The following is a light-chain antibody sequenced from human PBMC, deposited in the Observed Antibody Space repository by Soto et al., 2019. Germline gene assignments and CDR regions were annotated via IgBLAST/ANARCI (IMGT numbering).Light chain of an antibody. CDR3: QQSYSTPT. J-gene: IGKJ4*01. CDR2: DAS. Sequence: EIQMTQSPSSLSASVGDRVTITCRASQTISSYLNWYQQKPGKAPNLLIYDASTLQSGVPSRFSGSGSGTDFTLTISSLQPEDFATYYCQQSYSTPTFGGGTKVDI. V-gene: IGKV1-39*01. CDR1: QTISSY.